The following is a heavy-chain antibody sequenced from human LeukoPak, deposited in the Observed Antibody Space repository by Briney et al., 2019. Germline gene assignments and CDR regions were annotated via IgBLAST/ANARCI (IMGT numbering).Heavy chain of an antibody. V-gene: IGHV5-51*01. CDR2: IYPGDSDT. J-gene: IGHJ3*02. CDR3: ARPTRDGYNGGAFDI. Sequence: GESLKISCKGSGYSFTSYWIGWVRQMPGKVLEWMGIIYPGDSDTRYSPSFQGQVTISADKSISTAYLQWSSLKASDTAMYYCARPTRDGYNGGAFDIWGLGTMVTVSS. CDR1: GYSFTSYW. D-gene: IGHD5-24*01.